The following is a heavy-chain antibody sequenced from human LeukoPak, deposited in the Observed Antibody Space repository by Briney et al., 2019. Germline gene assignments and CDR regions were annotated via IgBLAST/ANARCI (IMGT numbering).Heavy chain of an antibody. V-gene: IGHV4-59*01. D-gene: IGHD4-23*01. Sequence: SETLSLTCTVSGGSISSYYWSWIRQPPGKGLEWIGYIYYSGSTNYNPSLKSRVTISVDTSKNQFSLKLSSVTAADTAVYYCARDGALDYGGNSGWYFDLWGRGTLVTVSS. CDR3: ARDGALDYGGNSGWYFDL. CDR2: IYYSGST. J-gene: IGHJ2*01. CDR1: GGSISSYY.